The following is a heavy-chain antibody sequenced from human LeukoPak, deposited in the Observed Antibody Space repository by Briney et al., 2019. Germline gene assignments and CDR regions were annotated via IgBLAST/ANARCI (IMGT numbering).Heavy chain of an antibody. V-gene: IGHV4-59*01. Sequence: PSETLSLTCTVSGGSISSYYWSWIRQPPGKGLEWIGYISYSGSTNYNPSLKSRVTISVDTSRNQFSLKLSSVTAADTAVYYCARHSRSVDYGSGSYTWDYWGQGTLVTVSS. CDR2: ISYSGST. CDR1: GGSISSYY. J-gene: IGHJ4*02. CDR3: ARHSRSVDYGSGSYTWDY. D-gene: IGHD3-10*01.